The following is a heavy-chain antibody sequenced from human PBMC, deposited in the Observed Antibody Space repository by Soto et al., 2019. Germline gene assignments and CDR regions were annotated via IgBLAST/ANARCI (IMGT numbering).Heavy chain of an antibody. V-gene: IGHV1-18*01. CDR3: ARGGVGTTSLKLQF. CDR1: GYTFITYG. Sequence: QVQLVQSGAEVKKPGASVKVSCKTSGYTFITYGVTWVRQAPGQGLEWMGWISAYNGDTNYAQNLQGRVTMTTDTSTTTAYMELRSLRSDDTAVYYCARGGVGTTSLKLQFCGQGTLVTVSS. D-gene: IGHD1-7*01. CDR2: ISAYNGDT. J-gene: IGHJ4*02.